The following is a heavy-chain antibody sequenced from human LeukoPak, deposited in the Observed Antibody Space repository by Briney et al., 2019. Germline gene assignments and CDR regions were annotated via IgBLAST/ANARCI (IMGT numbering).Heavy chain of an antibody. V-gene: IGHV3-23*01. CDR3: AKDALSGKAWEWLVNFDY. CDR2: ISGSGGST. CDR1: GFTFSSYA. J-gene: IGHJ4*02. D-gene: IGHD6-19*01. Sequence: GAFLRLSCAASGFTFSSYAMSWVRQAPGKGLEWVSVISGSGGSTYYADSVKGRFTISRDNSKNTLFLQMNSLRAEDTAVYYCAKDALSGKAWEWLVNFDYWGQGTLVTVSS.